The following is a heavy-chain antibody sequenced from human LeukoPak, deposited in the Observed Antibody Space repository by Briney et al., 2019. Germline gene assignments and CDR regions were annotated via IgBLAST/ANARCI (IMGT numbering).Heavy chain of an antibody. CDR1: GGSISSSSYY. CDR3: ARDKAKWLRFIDS. D-gene: IGHD5-12*01. V-gene: IGHV4-39*07. J-gene: IGHJ4*02. Sequence: SETLSLTCTVSGGSISSSSYYWGWIRQPPGKGLEWIGSIYYSGSTYYNPSLKSRVTISVDTSKNQFSLKLSSVTAADTAIYYCARDKAKWLRFIDSWGQGILVTVSS. CDR2: IYYSGST.